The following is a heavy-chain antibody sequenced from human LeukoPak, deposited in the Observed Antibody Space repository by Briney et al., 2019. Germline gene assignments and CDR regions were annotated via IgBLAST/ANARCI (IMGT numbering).Heavy chain of an antibody. CDR3: ATLGNGRTFDN. CDR2: IYYTGRT. V-gene: IGHV4-59*11. J-gene: IGHJ4*02. Sequence: SETLSLTCTVSGGFISSHYWSWIRQPPGKGLEWIGYIYYTGRTNYNPSLKSRVTISIDTSKNQFSLKLSSVTAADTAVYYCATLGNGRTFDNWGQGTLVTVSS. CDR1: GGFISSHY. D-gene: IGHD1-26*01.